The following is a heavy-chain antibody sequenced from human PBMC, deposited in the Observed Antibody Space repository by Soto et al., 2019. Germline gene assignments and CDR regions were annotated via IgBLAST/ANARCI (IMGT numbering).Heavy chain of an antibody. CDR2: ISTYNGDR. V-gene: IGHV1-18*01. D-gene: IGHD3-22*01. CDR3: ATGSYDSSGPPLPY. J-gene: IGHJ4*02. CDR1: GYRFTSFG. Sequence: QVQLVQSGAEVKKPGASVKVSCKASGYRFTSFGITWVRQAPGQGLEWLGWISTYNGDRSSAQKLQCRITMTTDTSTTTAYMELRSLRSDDTAVYYCATGSYDSSGPPLPYWGQGTLVTVSS.